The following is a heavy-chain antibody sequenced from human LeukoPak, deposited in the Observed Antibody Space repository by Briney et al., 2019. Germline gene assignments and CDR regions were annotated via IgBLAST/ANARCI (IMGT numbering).Heavy chain of an antibody. CDR3: ATDFPDVGARYFDY. V-gene: IGHV1-24*01. Sequence: ASVKVSCKVSGYTLTELSVHWVRQAPGKGLEWMGGFDPEDGETIYAQKFQGRVTMTEDTSTDTAYMELSSLRSEDTAVYYCATDFPDVGARYFDYWGQGTLVTVSS. D-gene: IGHD1-26*01. CDR2: FDPEDGET. J-gene: IGHJ4*02. CDR1: GYTLTELS.